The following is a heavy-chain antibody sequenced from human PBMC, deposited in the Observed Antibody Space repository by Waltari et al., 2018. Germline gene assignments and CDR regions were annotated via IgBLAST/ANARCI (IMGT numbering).Heavy chain of an antibody. D-gene: IGHD6-13*01. CDR3: TSDHGLSWPLD. V-gene: IGHV3-53*01. CDR1: GVIVSNNY. Sequence: EVHLVESAGGLVHPGGSVRLSCAASGVIVSNNYMSWGRQPPGKGLEWVSVIYRGGETYYADSVKGRFTISRDNSKNTLDLQMNNVRAEDTAVYYCTSDHGLSWPLDWGQGTMVTVSS. J-gene: IGHJ4*02. CDR2: IYRGGET.